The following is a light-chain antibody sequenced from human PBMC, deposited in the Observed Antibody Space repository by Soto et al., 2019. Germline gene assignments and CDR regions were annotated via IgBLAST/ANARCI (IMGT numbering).Light chain of an antibody. Sequence: EMVLTQSPGTLSLSPGERATLSCRASQSVSSNYLTWYQQKPGQAPRLLIYGASSRSTGIPDRFSGSSSGTDSNLTIRSLEPEAVPVYYGEAYGSSQFTFGPGTKVDIK. CDR2: GAS. CDR3: EAYGSSQFT. V-gene: IGKV3-20*01. J-gene: IGKJ3*01. CDR1: QSVSSNY.